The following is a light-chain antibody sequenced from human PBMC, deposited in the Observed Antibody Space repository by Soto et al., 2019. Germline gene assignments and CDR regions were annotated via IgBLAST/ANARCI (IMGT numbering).Light chain of an antibody. Sequence: DIVMTQSPDSLAVSLGERATINCKSSQSVLYSSNNKNYLAWYQQKPGQPPKLLIYWASTRESGVPDRFSGSGSGTDFTLTISSLQAEDVAVYDCQQYYRTPPAYTFGQGTKLEIK. CDR1: QSVLYSSNNKNY. CDR3: QQYYRTPPAYT. CDR2: WAS. J-gene: IGKJ2*01. V-gene: IGKV4-1*01.